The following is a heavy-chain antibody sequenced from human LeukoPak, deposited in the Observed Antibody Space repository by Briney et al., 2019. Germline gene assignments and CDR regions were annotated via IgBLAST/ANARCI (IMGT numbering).Heavy chain of an antibody. CDR1: GGSITDTTYF. CDR2: IYYRGNT. V-gene: IGHV4-39*01. D-gene: IGHD6-13*01. J-gene: IGHJ4*02. Sequence: PSETLSLTCSVSGGSITDTTYFWGWIRQPPGKGLEWIGSIYYRGNTYYSPPLKSRVTLFVDTSKNQFSLKLTSVTAADTAIYYCARRKVAAEIDYWGQGTLVTDSS. CDR3: ARRKVAAEIDY.